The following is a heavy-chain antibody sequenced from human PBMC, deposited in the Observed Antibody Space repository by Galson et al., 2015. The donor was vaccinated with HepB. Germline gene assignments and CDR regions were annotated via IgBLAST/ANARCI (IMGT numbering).Heavy chain of an antibody. CDR1: GFTFSSLG. D-gene: IGHD1-1*01. CDR3: AKGTTNIDY. V-gene: IGHV3-23*01. J-gene: IGHJ4*02. CDR2: IGVSSSKT. Sequence: SLRLSCAASGFTFSSLGMTRVRQAPGKGLECVSAIGVSSSKTDYVESVKGRFTISRDNSKNMLYLQMNNLRVEDTAVYYCAKGTTNIDYWGQGTLVTVSS.